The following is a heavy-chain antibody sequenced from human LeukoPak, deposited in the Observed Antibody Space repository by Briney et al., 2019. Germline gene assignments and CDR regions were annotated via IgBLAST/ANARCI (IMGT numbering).Heavy chain of an antibody. CDR3: ASQRYNWNPDAFDI. V-gene: IGHV4-39*01. Sequence: PSETLSLTCTVSGGSISSSSYYWGWIRQPPGKGLEWIGSIYYSGSTYYNPSLKSRVTISVDTSKNQFSLKLGSVTAADTAVYYCASQRYNWNPDAFDIWGQGTMVTVSS. J-gene: IGHJ3*02. D-gene: IGHD1-20*01. CDR1: GGSISSSSYY. CDR2: IYYSGST.